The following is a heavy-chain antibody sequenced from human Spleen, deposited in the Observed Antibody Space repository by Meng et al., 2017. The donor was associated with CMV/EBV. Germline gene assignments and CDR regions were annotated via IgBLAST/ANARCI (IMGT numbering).Heavy chain of an antibody. Sequence: LTCTFSGFSLSTSGVGVGWIRQPPGKALEWLALIYWDDDKRYSPSLKNRLTITKDTSKNQVVLRMTNMDPVDTATYYCAHWQPNFDYWGQGTLVTVSS. CDR2: IYWDDDK. J-gene: IGHJ4*02. CDR1: GFSLSTSGVG. CDR3: AHWQPNFDY. V-gene: IGHV2-5*02.